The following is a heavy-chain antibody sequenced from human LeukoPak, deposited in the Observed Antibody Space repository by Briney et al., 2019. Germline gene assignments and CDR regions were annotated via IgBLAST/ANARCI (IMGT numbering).Heavy chain of an antibody. Sequence: TGGSLRLSCAASGFTFNSYWIHWVSQVPGKGLVWVSRINGDGSSTAYADSVKGRFTISRDNAKNTLYLQMNSLRAEDTAVYYCAREKGSSNYDSWGQGTLVTVSS. D-gene: IGHD4-11*01. CDR2: INGDGSST. CDR3: AREKGSSNYDS. V-gene: IGHV3-74*03. J-gene: IGHJ5*01. CDR1: GFTFNSYW.